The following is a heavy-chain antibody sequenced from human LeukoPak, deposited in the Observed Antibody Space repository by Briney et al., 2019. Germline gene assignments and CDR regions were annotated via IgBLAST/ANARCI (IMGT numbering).Heavy chain of an antibody. Sequence: GGSPRLSCAASGFTFSSYGMHWVRQAPGKGLEWVAVISYGGSNKFYADSVKGRFTISRDNSKNTLYLQMNSLRAEDTAVYYCARDVAAAGTLDYWGQGTLVTVSS. CDR2: ISYGGSNK. CDR3: ARDVAAAGTLDY. CDR1: GFTFSSYG. V-gene: IGHV3-30*03. D-gene: IGHD6-13*01. J-gene: IGHJ4*02.